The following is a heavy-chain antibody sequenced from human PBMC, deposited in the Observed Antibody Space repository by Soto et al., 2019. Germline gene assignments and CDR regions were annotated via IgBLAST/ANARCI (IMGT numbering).Heavy chain of an antibody. D-gene: IGHD1-26*01. CDR3: ARQVNSGTYEH. CDR1: GYSISTNADY. CDR2: IYYSGTT. V-gene: IGHV4-39*01. J-gene: IGHJ4*02. Sequence: QLQLQESGPGLVKPSGTLSLTCTVSGYSISTNADYWGWIRQAPGKGLEWIGNIYYSGTTYYNPSLKSRVTISVHTSKNQFSLNLTSVTAADTAAYYWARQVNSGTYEHWGQGTLVTVSS.